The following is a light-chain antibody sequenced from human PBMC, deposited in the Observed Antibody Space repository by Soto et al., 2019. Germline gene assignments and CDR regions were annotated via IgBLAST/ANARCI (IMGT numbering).Light chain of an antibody. CDR1: QSVSRY. CDR3: QQRSNWWT. J-gene: IGKJ1*01. CDR2: DAS. V-gene: IGKV3-11*01. Sequence: EIVLTQSPATLSLSPGEIATLSCRASQSVSRYLAWYQQKPGQAPRLLIYDASNRATGIPARFSGSGSGTDFTLTISSLEPEDFAVYYCQQRSNWWTFGQGTKVEI.